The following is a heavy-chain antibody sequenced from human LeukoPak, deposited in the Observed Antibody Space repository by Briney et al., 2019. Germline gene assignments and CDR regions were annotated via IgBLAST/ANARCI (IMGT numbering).Heavy chain of an antibody. D-gene: IGHD3-3*01. CDR1: GFTFSEYS. V-gene: IGHV3-11*01. CDR2: VNTRGTTI. Sequence: GGSLRLSCEVSGFTFSEYSMSWMRQAPGKGLEWISYVNTRGTTIYYGDSVKGRFTVSRDNTKNSLYVQMNSLRPEDTAVYYCARAPDFFQSGYSYYFMDVWGKGTTVTVSS. CDR3: ARAPDFFQSGYSYYFMDV. J-gene: IGHJ6*03.